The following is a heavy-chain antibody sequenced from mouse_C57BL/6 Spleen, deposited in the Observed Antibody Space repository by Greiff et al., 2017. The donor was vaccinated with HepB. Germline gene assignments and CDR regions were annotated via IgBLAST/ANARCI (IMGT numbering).Heavy chain of an antibody. V-gene: IGHV5-17*01. CDR2: ISSGSSTI. D-gene: IGHD2-5*01. CDR1: GFTFSDYG. J-gene: IGHJ1*03. CDR3: ARPGYSNHWYFDV. Sequence: EVKLMESGGGLVKPGGSLKLSCAASGFTFSDYGMHWVRQAPEKGLEWVAYISSGSSTIYYADTVKGRFTISRDNAKNTLFLQMTSLRSEDTAMYYCARPGYSNHWYFDVWGTGTTVTVSS.